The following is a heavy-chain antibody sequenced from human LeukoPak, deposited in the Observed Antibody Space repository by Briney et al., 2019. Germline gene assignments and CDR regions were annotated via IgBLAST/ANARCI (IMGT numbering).Heavy chain of an antibody. Sequence: SVKVSCKASGGTFSSYAISGVRQAPGQGREWVGGIIPFFGIANYAQKFQGTVTITPDESPSTASMDLSSLRSEDTAGYLCARVPYPWHDGYPAPLAYGGRGTLVTASS. V-gene: IGHV1-69*01. D-gene: IGHD3-22*01. CDR2: IIPFFGIA. CDR1: GGTFSSYA. CDR3: ARVPYPWHDGYPAPLAY. J-gene: IGHJ4*02.